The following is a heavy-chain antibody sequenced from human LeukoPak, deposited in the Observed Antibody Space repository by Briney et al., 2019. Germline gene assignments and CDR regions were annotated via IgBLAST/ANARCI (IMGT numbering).Heavy chain of an antibody. V-gene: IGHV3-21*01. J-gene: IGHJ5*02. Sequence: GSLRLSCAASGFTFSSYSMNWVRQAPGKGLEWVSSISSSSSYIYYADSVKGRFTISRDNAKNSLYLQMNSLRAEDTAVYYCARESFRMRESKTWFDPWGQGTLATVSS. D-gene: IGHD2-15*01. CDR2: ISSSSSYI. CDR1: GFTFSSYS. CDR3: ARESFRMRESKTWFDP.